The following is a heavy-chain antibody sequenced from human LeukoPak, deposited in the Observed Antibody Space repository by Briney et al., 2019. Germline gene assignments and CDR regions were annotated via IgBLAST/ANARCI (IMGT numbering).Heavy chain of an antibody. J-gene: IGHJ6*02. CDR3: ARVGCTGGSCLAYNYYPMDV. V-gene: IGHV3-33*07. CDR2: IWYDGSDK. D-gene: IGHD2-15*01. Sequence: PGRSLRLSCAASGFTFNTYGMNWVRQAPGKGLEWVAIIWYDGSDKYYAESVEGRFTISRDNSKNTLYLQVNSLRDEDTAVYYCARVGCTGGSCLAYNYYPMDVWGQGTTVTVSS. CDR1: GFTFNTYG.